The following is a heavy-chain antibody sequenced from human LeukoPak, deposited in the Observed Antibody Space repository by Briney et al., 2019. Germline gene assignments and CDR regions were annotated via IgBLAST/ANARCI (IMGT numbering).Heavy chain of an antibody. J-gene: IGHJ5*02. CDR1: GGSISSYY. V-gene: IGHV4-59*08. D-gene: IGHD3-10*01. Sequence: SETLSLTCTVSGGSISSYYWSWIRQPPGKGLEWIGYIYYSGSTNYNPSLKSRVTISVDTSRNQFSLKLSSVTAADTAVYYCARQNVLLWFGESHNWFDPWGQGTLVTVS. CDR3: ARQNVLLWFGESHNWFDP. CDR2: IYYSGST.